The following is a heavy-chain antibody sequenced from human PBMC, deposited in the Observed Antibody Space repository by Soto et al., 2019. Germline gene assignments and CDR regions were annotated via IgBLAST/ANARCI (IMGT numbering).Heavy chain of an antibody. J-gene: IGHJ4*02. CDR1: GGSISSGGYY. D-gene: IGHD5-18*01. Sequence: QVQLQESGPGLVKPSQTLSLTCTVSGGSISSGGYYWSWIRQHPGKGLEWIGYIYYSGSTYYNPSLKRRVTISVDTSKNQFSLKLSSVTAADTAVYYCARDNGEEYSYGNFDYWGQGTLVTVSS. CDR2: IYYSGST. V-gene: IGHV4-31*03. CDR3: ARDNGEEYSYGNFDY.